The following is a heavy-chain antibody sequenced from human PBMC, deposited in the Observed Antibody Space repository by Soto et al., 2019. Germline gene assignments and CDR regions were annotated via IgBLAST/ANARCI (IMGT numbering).Heavy chain of an antibody. Sequence: QLLESGGGLVQPGGSLRLSCVASGFTFNSFAMSWVRQAPGKGLEWVSAISGRGAGTYYADSVKGRFTISRDNAKNSLYLQMNSLRAEDTAVYYCARDYGVVVPAAANWFDPWGQGTLVTVSS. CDR3: ARDYGVVVPAAANWFDP. D-gene: IGHD2-2*01. J-gene: IGHJ5*02. CDR1: GFTFNSFA. V-gene: IGHV3-23*01. CDR2: ISGRGAGT.